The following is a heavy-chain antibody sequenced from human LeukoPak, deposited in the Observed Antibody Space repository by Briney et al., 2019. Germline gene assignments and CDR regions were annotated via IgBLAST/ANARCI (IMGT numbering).Heavy chain of an antibody. CDR3: AREIPQGMDV. Sequence: ASVKVSCTASGYDFINYYMHWVRQAPGQGLEWMGIINGNGGTTTYAQKFQGRVSMTRDTSTSTGYMELTSLRSEDTAVYYCAREIPQGMDVWGQGTTVTVSS. CDR2: INGNGGTT. J-gene: IGHJ6*02. V-gene: IGHV1-46*01. CDR1: GYDFINYY.